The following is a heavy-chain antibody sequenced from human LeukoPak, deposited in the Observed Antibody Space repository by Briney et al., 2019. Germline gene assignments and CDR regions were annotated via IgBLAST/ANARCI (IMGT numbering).Heavy chain of an antibody. D-gene: IGHD1-26*01. V-gene: IGHV3-23*01. CDR3: AKDFPERLVGATLRSVYLFDY. J-gene: IGHJ4*02. CDR1: GFTFSSYA. CDR2: ISGSGGST. Sequence: GGSLRLSCAASGFTFSSYAMSWVRQAPVKGLEWVSAISGSGGSTYYADSVKGRFTISRDNSKNTLYLQMNSLRAEDTAVYYCAKDFPERLVGATLRSVYLFDYWGQGTLVTVSS.